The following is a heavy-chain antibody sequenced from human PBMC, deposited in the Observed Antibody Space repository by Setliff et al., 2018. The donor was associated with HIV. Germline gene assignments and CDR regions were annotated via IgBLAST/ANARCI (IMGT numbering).Heavy chain of an antibody. J-gene: IGHJ6*03. Sequence: GESLKISCATCGFTFDSYSIIWVRQAPGKGLEWVSYISGLGGGTIYYGDSVRGRFTISRDDAENSVYLQMNSLRAEDTAVYYCARAGVVEGYYYYYYMDVWGKGTTVTVSS. CDR2: ISGLGGGTI. CDR1: GFTFDSYS. D-gene: IGHD2-15*01. V-gene: IGHV3-48*01. CDR3: ARAGVVEGYYYYYYMDV.